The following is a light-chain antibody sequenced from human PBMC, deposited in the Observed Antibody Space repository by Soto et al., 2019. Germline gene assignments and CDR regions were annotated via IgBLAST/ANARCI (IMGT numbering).Light chain of an antibody. J-gene: IGKJ4*02. V-gene: IGKV3-11*01. CDR2: EAL. CDR1: RSISSY. Sequence: DTVLTQSPATLSLSPGERATLSCRASRSISSYLAWYQQKPGQAPRLLIYEALNRATGIPARFSGSGSGTDFTLHISSLEPEEFAVYYCQQRNNWPLTFGGGTKVEIK. CDR3: QQRNNWPLT.